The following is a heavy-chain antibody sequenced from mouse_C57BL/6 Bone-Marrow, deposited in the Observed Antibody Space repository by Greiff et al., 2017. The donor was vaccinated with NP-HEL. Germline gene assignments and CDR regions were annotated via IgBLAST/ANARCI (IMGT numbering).Heavy chain of an antibody. CDR3: ARESYYAMDY. J-gene: IGHJ4*01. CDR1: GVDFSRYW. Sequence: EADGVDFSRYWMSWVRRAPGKGLEWIGEINPDSSTINYAPSLKDKFIISRDNAKNTLYLQMSKVRSEDTALYYCARESYYAMDYWGQGTSVTVSS. CDR2: INPDSSTI. V-gene: IGHV4-1*01.